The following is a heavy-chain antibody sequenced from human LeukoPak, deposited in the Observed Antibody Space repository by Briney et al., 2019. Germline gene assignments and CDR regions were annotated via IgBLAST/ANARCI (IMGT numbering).Heavy chain of an antibody. D-gene: IGHD2/OR15-2a*01. V-gene: IGHV3-21*01. CDR1: GFTFSSYS. J-gene: IGHJ6*04. Sequence: GGSLRLSCAASGFTFSSYSMNWVRQAPGKGLEWVASISGTSDYIYYADSVKGRFTISRDNSKNTLYLQMNSLRAEDTAVYYCAKAHPLSALDVWGKGTTVTVSS. CDR2: ISGTSDYI. CDR3: AKAHPLSALDV.